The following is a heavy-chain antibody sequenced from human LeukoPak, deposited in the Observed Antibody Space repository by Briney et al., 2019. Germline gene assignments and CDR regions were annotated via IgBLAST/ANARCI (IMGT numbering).Heavy chain of an antibody. D-gene: IGHD3-16*01. CDR1: GYTFTSYG. V-gene: IGHV1-18*01. Sequence: ASVKVPCKASGYTFTSYGISWVRQAPGQGLEWMGCIGAYNGNTNYAQKLQGRVTMTTDTSTSTAYMELRSLRSDDTAVYYCARGSPGDPPGYWGQGTLVTVSS. CDR3: ARGSPGDPPGY. J-gene: IGHJ4*02. CDR2: IGAYNGNT.